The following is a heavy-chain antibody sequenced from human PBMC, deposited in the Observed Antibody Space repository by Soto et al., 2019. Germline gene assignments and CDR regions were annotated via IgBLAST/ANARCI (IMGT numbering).Heavy chain of an antibody. CDR1: GFTFDDYA. D-gene: IGHD6-19*01. J-gene: IGHJ4*02. Sequence: GGSLRLSCAASGFTFDDYAMHWVRQAPGKGLEWVSGISWNSGSIGYADSVKGRFTISRDNAKNSLYLQMNSLRAEDTALYYCAKDMGWQWLAYFDYWGQGTLVTVSS. V-gene: IGHV3-9*01. CDR3: AKDMGWQWLAYFDY. CDR2: ISWNSGSI.